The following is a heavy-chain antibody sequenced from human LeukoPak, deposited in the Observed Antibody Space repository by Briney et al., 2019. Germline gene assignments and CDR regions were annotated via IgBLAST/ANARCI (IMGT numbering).Heavy chain of an antibody. CDR1: GGSISSSSYG. J-gene: IGHJ4*02. CDR3: ARRGFGVVYVDY. D-gene: IGHD3-3*01. V-gene: IGHV4-39*01. CDR2: IYYSGST. Sequence: PSETLSLTCTVAGGSISSSSYGWGWIRQPPGKGREGIASIYYSGSTYYNPSLKSRVTISVATSKTQFSLKLSSVTAADTAVYYCARRGFGVVYVDYWGQGTLVTVSS.